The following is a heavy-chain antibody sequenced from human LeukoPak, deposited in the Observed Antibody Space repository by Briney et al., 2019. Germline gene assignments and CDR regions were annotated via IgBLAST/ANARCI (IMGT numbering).Heavy chain of an antibody. J-gene: IGHJ4*02. CDR2: INHSGST. CDR1: GGSFSGYY. V-gene: IGHV4-34*01. CDR3: ARGLSMHIFDY. Sequence: SETLSLTCAVYGGSFSGYYWSLIRQPPGKGLEWIGEINHSGSTNYNPSLKSRVTISVDTSKNQFSLKLSSVTAADTAVYYCARGLSMHIFDYWGQGTLVTVSS. D-gene: IGHD2-21*01.